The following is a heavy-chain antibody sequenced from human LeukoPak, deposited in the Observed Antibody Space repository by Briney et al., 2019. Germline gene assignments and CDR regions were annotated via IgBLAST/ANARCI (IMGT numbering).Heavy chain of an antibody. D-gene: IGHD3-10*01. J-gene: IGHJ4*02. V-gene: IGHV4-59*12. Sequence: PSETLSLTCTVSGGFISSYYWSWIRQPPGKGLEWIGYIYYSGSTNYNPSLKSRVTISVDTSKNQFSLKLSSVTAADTAVYYCATSIIDLDYWGQGTLVTVSS. CDR1: GGFISSYY. CDR2: IYYSGST. CDR3: ATSIIDLDY.